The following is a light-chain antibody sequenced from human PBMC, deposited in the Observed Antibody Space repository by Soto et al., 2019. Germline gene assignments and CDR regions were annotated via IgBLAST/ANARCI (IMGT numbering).Light chain of an antibody. CDR2: GAS. CDR3: HHYDYSSIT. J-gene: IGKJ5*01. Sequence: EIVLTQSPGTLSLSPGERATLSCRASQSVTSSNLAWYQQRPGQAPRLVIYGASSRATDMPDRFSGSGSGTDFTLTISRLEPEDFAVYYCHHYDYSSITFGQGTRREIK. V-gene: IGKV3-20*01. CDR1: QSVTSSN.